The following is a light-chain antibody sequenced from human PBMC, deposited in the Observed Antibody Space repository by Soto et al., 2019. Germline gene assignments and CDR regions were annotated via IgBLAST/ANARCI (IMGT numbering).Light chain of an antibody. CDR1: SSDVGSHNL. Sequence: QSALTQPASVSGSPGQSITISCTGTSSDVGSHNLVSWYQQHPGQAPKLMIYEVSKRPLGVSARFSASKSGNTASLTISGLQAEDEADCYCCSYGGSTGVFGGGTQLTVL. CDR2: EVS. J-gene: IGLJ7*01. V-gene: IGLV2-23*02. CDR3: CSYGGSTGV.